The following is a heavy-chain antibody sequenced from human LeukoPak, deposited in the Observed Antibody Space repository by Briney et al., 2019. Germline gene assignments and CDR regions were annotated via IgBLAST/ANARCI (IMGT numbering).Heavy chain of an antibody. J-gene: IGHJ4*02. V-gene: IGHV1-2*02. Sequence: ASVKVSCKASGYTFTGYYMHWVRQAPGQGLEWMGWINPNSGGTNYAQKLQGRVTMTTDTSTSTAYMELRSLRSDDTAVYYCARDRYYGSGSYLVFDYWGQGTLVTVSS. CDR2: INPNSGGT. D-gene: IGHD3-10*01. CDR1: GYTFTGYY. CDR3: ARDRYYGSGSYLVFDY.